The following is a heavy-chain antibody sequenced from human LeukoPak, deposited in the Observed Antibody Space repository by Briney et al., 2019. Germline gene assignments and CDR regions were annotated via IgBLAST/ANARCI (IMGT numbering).Heavy chain of an antibody. CDR1: GASISRSNW. CDR3: TRKMGVGGTRPFDY. CDR2: IFYSGTT. V-gene: IGHV4-4*02. J-gene: IGHJ4*02. D-gene: IGHD1-14*01. Sequence: PSETLSLTCTVSGASISRSNWWSWVRQSPGKGPEWIGEIFYSGTTNYNPSLKSRVTVSIDRSKNQFSLNLTSVTAADTAVYYCTRKMGVGGTRPFDYWGRGTLVTVSS.